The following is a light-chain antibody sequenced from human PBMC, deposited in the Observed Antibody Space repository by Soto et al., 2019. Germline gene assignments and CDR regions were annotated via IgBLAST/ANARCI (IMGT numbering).Light chain of an antibody. CDR2: KAS. CDR1: QSISSW. V-gene: IGKV1-5*03. CDR3: QQYVTAFRS. Sequence: DIQMTQSPSTLSASVGDRVTITCRASQSISSWLAWYQQKPGTVPKLLIYKASSLQSGVPSRFSGSGSGTEFTLTISSLQPDDFATYYCQQYVTAFRSFGQGTKVDI. J-gene: IGKJ1*01.